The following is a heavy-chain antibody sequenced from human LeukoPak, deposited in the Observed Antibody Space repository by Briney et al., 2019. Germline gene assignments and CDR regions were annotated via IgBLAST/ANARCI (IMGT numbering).Heavy chain of an antibody. D-gene: IGHD1-20*01. J-gene: IGHJ4*02. CDR2: INTDGSSA. Sequence: GGSLRLSCAASGFSFNDYWTHWVRQVPGKGLMWVSRINTDGSSATYADSVKGRFTISRDNAKNTLYLKMNSLRAEDTAVYYCVAYNWNYPDYWGQGTLVTVSS. CDR3: VAYNWNYPDY. CDR1: GFSFNDYW. V-gene: IGHV3-74*01.